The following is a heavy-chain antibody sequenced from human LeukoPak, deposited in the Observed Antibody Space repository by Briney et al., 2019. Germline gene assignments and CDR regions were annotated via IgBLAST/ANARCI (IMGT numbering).Heavy chain of an antibody. V-gene: IGHV4-34*01. Sequence: PSETLSLTCAVYGGSFSGYYWSWIRQPPGKGLEWIGEINHSGSTNYNPSLKSRVTISVDTSENQFSLKLSSVTAADTAVYYCARASMARPVDYWGQGTLVTVSS. J-gene: IGHJ4*02. D-gene: IGHD2/OR15-2a*01. CDR3: ARASMARPVDY. CDR2: INHSGST. CDR1: GGSFSGYY.